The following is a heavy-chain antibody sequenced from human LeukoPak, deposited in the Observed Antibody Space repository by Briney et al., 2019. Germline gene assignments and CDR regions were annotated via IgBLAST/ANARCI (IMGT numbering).Heavy chain of an antibody. CDR2: IAYDGSYA. D-gene: IGHD6-19*01. CDR1: GFDFSDYG. Sequence: GGSLRLSCAVSGFDFSDYGMHWVRQAPGKGLEWVAVIAYDGSYAYYADSVKGRFTISRDNSKNTLFLQMNSLRPEDTAVYYCAKSNSGWYVPPSDWGQGTLVTVSS. CDR3: AKSNSGWYVPPSD. J-gene: IGHJ4*02. V-gene: IGHV3-30*18.